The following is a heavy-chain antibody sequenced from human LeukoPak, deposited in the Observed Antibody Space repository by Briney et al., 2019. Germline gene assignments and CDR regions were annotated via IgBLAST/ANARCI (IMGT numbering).Heavy chain of an antibody. V-gene: IGHV3-21*01. J-gene: IGHJ4*02. CDR2: ISSSSSNI. Sequence: NPGGSLRLSCAASGFTFSSYGMHWVRQAPGKGLEWVSSISSSSSNIHSADSVKGRLIISRDNAKNSLYLQINSLRAEDTAVYYCVRGDSRDYWGQGTLVTVSS. CDR1: GFTFSSYG. CDR3: VRGDSRDY. D-gene: IGHD6-13*01.